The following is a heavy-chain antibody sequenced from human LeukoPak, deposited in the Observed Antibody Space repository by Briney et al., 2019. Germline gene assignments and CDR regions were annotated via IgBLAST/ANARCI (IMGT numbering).Heavy chain of an antibody. Sequence: PGGSLRLSCAASGFTFSNYGMHWVRQAPGKGLEWVAFIRYDGSNQYYADSVKGRFTISRDNSRNTLYLQMNSLRAEDTAVYYCARANSGPLDYWGQGVLVTVSS. V-gene: IGHV3-30*02. CDR3: ARANSGPLDY. CDR2: IRYDGSNQ. J-gene: IGHJ4*02. CDR1: GFTFSNYG. D-gene: IGHD5-12*01.